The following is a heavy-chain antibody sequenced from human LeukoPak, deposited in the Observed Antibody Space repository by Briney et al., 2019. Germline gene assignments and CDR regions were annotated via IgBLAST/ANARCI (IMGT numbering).Heavy chain of an antibody. D-gene: IGHD3-10*01. CDR2: INPNSGGT. Sequence: GASVKVSCKASGYTFTGYYMHWVRQAPGQGLEWMGWINPNSGGTNYAQKFQGRVTMTRDTSISTAYMELSRLRSDDTAVYYCARGGRYYYGSGYYMDVWGKGTTVTVSS. CDR1: GYTFTGYY. CDR3: ARGGRYYYGSGYYMDV. J-gene: IGHJ6*03. V-gene: IGHV1-2*02.